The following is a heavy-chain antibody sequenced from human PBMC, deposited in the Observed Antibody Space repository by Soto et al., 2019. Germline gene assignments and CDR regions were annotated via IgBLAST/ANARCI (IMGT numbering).Heavy chain of an antibody. Sequence: GGSLRLSCAASGFTFSSYSMNWVRQAPGKGLEWVSSISSSSSYIYYADSVKGRFTISRDNAKNSLYLQMNSLRAEDTAVYYCARDLEYYDLWSGSEAHYGMDVWGQGTKVT. CDR3: ARDLEYYDLWSGSEAHYGMDV. D-gene: IGHD3-3*01. CDR2: ISSSSSYI. V-gene: IGHV3-21*01. J-gene: IGHJ6*02. CDR1: GFTFSSYS.